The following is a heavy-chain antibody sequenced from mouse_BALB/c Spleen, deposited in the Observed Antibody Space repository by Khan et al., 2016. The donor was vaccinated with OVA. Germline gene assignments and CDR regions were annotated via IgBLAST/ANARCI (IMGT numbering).Heavy chain of an antibody. V-gene: IGHV2-9*02. CDR3: ARAFYNGAWFAY. CDR1: GFSLSNYG. CDR2: IWAGGST. D-gene: IGHD1-3*01. J-gene: IGHJ3*01. Sequence: VQLKESGPGLVAPSQTLSITCTVSGFSLSNYGVHWVRQPPGKGLEWLGVIWAGGSTNHTSALMSRLSISKDDSKSPVFLKMNSLQTDDTAMYYCARAFYNGAWFAYWGQGTLVTVSA.